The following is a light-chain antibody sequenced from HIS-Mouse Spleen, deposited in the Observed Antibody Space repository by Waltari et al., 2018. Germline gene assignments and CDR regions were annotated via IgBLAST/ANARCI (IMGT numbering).Light chain of an antibody. CDR3: QQYYSTPPTLT. J-gene: IGKJ4*01. V-gene: IGKV4-1*01. Sequence: DIVMTQSPDSLAVSLGERATLNCKSSQSVLYSSNNQNYLAWYQQKPGQPPKLLIYWASTRESGVPDRFSGSGSGTDFTLTISSLQAEDVAVYYCQQYYSTPPTLTFGGGTKVEIK. CDR2: WAS. CDR1: QSVLYSSNNQNY.